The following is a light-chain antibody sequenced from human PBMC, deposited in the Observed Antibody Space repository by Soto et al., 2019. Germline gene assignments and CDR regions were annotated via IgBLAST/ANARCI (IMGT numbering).Light chain of an antibody. J-gene: IGLJ3*02. CDR1: NKDIGLHDF. V-gene: IGLV2-14*01. Sequence: QSALTQPASVSGSPGQSITISCTGTNKDIGLHDFVSWHQQHPGKAPKFIIYGISNRPSGVSNRFSGSKSGNTASLTISGLQVDDEAHYYCSSYTSTLTWVFGGGTKVTVL. CDR2: GIS. CDR3: SSYTSTLTWV.